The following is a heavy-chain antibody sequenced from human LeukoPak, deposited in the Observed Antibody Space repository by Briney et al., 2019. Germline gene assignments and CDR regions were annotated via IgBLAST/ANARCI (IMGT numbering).Heavy chain of an antibody. CDR3: ARDTSGGPYFDY. Sequence: ASVKVSCKASGYTFTSYGISWVRQAPGQGLEWVGWISAYKRDTNYAQKVQGRVTMTTDTSTTTAYMELRSLRSDDTAVYYCARDTSGGPYFDYWGQGTLVTVAS. V-gene: IGHV1-18*01. CDR2: ISAYKRDT. D-gene: IGHD4-23*01. CDR1: GYTFTSYG. J-gene: IGHJ4*02.